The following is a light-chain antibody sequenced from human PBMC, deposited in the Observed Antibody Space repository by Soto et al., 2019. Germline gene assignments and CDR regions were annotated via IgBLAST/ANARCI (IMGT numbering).Light chain of an antibody. V-gene: IGLV4-69*01. CDR2: INSDGSH. Sequence: QSVLTQSPSASASLGASVKFICTLSSGHSSYAIAWHQQQPEKGPRYLMKINSDGSHSKGDGIPDRFSGSSSGAERYLTISSLQSEDEAVYYCQTWGTGIRVFGTGTKVTVL. J-gene: IGLJ1*01. CDR1: SGHSSYA. CDR3: QTWGTGIRV.